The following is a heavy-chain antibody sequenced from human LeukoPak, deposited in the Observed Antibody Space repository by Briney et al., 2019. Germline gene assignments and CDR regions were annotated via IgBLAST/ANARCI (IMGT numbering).Heavy chain of an antibody. CDR3: ATCSGGSCYGPLDY. CDR2: INWNGGRT. V-gene: IGHV3-20*04. D-gene: IGHD2-15*01. Sequence: GGSLRLSCAASGFTFDDYGMSWVRQAPGKGLEWVSGINWNGGRTGYADSVKGRFTISRDNAKNTLYLQMNSLRAEDTAVYYCATCSGGSCYGPLDYWGQGTLVTVSS. J-gene: IGHJ4*02. CDR1: GFTFDDYG.